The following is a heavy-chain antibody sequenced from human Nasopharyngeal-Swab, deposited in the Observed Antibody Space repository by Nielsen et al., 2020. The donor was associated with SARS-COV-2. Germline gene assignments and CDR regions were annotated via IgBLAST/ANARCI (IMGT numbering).Heavy chain of an antibody. J-gene: IGHJ5*02. CDR2: FDPEDGET. CDR3: ATSPAVVVTEGWFDP. V-gene: IGHV1-24*01. CDR1: GYTFTSYA. D-gene: IGHD2-21*02. Sequence: ASVKVSCKASGYTFTSYAMNWVRQAPGKGLEWMGGFDPEDGETIYAQKFQGRVTMTEDTSTDTAYMELSSLRSEDTAVYYCATSPAVVVTEGWFDPWGQGTLVTVSS.